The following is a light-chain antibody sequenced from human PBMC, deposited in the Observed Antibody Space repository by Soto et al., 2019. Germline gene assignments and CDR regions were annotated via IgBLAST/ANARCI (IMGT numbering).Light chain of an antibody. V-gene: IGLV1-40*01. J-gene: IGLJ1*01. Sequence: QSVLTQPPSVSGAPGQRVTISCTGSSSNIGAGYDVHWYQQLPGTAPKLLIYGNSNRPSGVPDRFSGSKSGTSASLAITGLQAEYEADYYCQSYDSSLSVSYVFGTGTKLPVL. CDR2: GNS. CDR3: QSYDSSLSVSYV. CDR1: SSNIGAGYD.